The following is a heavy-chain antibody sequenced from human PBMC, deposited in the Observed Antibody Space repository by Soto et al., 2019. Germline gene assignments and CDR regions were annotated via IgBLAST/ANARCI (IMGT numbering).Heavy chain of an antibody. CDR3: XXXXXXXXXXXXXXXX. J-gene: IGHJ4*02. Sequence: GLEWVAVIWYDGSNKYYADSVKGRFTISRDNSKNTLYLQMNSLRAEDTAVYYXXXXXXXXXXXXXXXXXWGQGTLVTVSS. CDR2: IWYDGSNK. V-gene: IGHV3-33*01.